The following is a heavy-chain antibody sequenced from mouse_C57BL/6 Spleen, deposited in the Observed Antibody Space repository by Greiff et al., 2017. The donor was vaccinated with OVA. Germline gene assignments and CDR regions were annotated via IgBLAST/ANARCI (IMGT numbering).Heavy chain of an antibody. CDR2: ISYSGST. CDR3: ARGYRARAMDY. D-gene: IGHD2-14*01. V-gene: IGHV3-1*01. Sequence: EVNLVESGPGMVKPSQSLSLTCTVTGYSITSGYDWHWIRHFPGNKLEWMGYISYSGSTNYNPSLKSRISITHDTSKNHFFLKLNSVTTEDTATYYCARGYRARAMDYWGQGTSVTVSS. CDR1: GYSITSGYD. J-gene: IGHJ4*01.